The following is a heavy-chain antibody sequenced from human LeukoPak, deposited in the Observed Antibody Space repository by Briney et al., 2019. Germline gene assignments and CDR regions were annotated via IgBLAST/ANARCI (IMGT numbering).Heavy chain of an antibody. V-gene: IGHV3-30*18. Sequence: GGSLRLSCAASGFTFSSYGMSWVRQAPGKGLEWVALISYDGSNKYYADSVKGRFTISRDNSKNTLFLQMNSLRAEDTAVYYCAKDSPLPNYWGQGTLVTVSS. J-gene: IGHJ4*02. CDR1: GFTFSSYG. CDR2: ISYDGSNK. CDR3: AKDSPLPNY.